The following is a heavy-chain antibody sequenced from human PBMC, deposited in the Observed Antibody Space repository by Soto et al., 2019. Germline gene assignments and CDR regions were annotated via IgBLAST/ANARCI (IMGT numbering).Heavy chain of an antibody. D-gene: IGHD3-3*01. Sequence: GGSLRLSCAASGITFSSYSMNWVRQAPGKGLEWVSSISSSSTYTYYADSVKGRFATSRDNAKNSLYLQMNSLRAEDTAVYYCARVFTNYYYAMDVWGQGTTVTVSS. CDR2: ISSSSTYT. J-gene: IGHJ6*02. CDR1: GITFSSYS. V-gene: IGHV3-21*01. CDR3: ARVFTNYYYAMDV.